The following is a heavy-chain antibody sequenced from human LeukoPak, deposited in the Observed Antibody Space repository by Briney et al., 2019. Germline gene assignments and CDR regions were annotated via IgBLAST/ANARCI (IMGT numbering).Heavy chain of an antibody. CDR2: MNSSSANT. CDR3: ARGKRYDSGSYYTDY. D-gene: IGHD3-10*01. J-gene: IGHJ4*02. V-gene: IGHV1-8*03. Sequence: ASVKVSCKASGYTFTNYDINWVRQTTGQGLEWMGWMNSSSANTGYAQNFQGRVTITMNTSISTAYMDLSSLRSEDTAVYYCARGKRYDSGSYYTDYWGQGTLVTVSS. CDR1: GYTFTNYD.